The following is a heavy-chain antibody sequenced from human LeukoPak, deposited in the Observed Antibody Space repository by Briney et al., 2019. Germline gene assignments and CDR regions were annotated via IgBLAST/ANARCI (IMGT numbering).Heavy chain of an antibody. J-gene: IGHJ4*02. CDR1: GYTFTGYY. V-gene: IGHV1-2*02. D-gene: IGHD3-22*01. CDR2: INPNSGDT. Sequence: ASVKVSCKASGYTFTGYYLHWVRQAPGQGLEWMGWINPNSGDTNYAQKFQGRVTMTRDTSISTAYMELSCLRSDDTAVFYCARGDSSPYYYFDYWGQGTLVTVSS. CDR3: ARGDSSPYYYFDY.